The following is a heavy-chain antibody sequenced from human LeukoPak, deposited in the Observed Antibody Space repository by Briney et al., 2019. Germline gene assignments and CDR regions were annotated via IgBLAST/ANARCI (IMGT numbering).Heavy chain of an antibody. CDR1: GFTFSSHW. CDR3: ATGESAPRNDY. V-gene: IGHV3-74*01. CDR2: IIGDGTGR. J-gene: IGHJ4*02. Sequence: GGSLRLSCAASGFTFSSHWMHWVRQAPGMGLVWVARIIGDGTGRNYADSIEGRFTISRDNAKNMLYLQMDSLRAEDTGIYYCATGESAPRNDYWGQGTLATVSS. D-gene: IGHD6-25*01.